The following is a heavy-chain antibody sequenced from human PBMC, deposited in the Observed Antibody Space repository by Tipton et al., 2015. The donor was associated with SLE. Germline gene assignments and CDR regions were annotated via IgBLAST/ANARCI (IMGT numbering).Heavy chain of an antibody. CDR3: AREWDTIERRGFDY. CDR2: VYSSGNT. J-gene: IGHJ4*02. Sequence: TLSLTCTVSGGSISFDYWSWVRQSAGRGLEWIGRVYSSGNTNYNPSLKSRVTMSVDTSKNQFSLNLRSVTAADTAVYYCAREWDTIERRGFDYWGQGILVTVSS. D-gene: IGHD1-26*01. CDR1: GGSISFDY. V-gene: IGHV4-4*07.